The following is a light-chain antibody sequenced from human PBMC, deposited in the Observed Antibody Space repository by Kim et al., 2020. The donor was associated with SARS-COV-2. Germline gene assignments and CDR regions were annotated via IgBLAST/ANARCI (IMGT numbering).Light chain of an antibody. CDR1: QSVSSN. Sequence: TLSVSPGERATLSCRASQSVSSNLAWYQQKPGQAPRLLIYGASTRATGIPARFSGSGSGTEFTLTISSLQSEDFAVYYCQHKGGTFGGGTKVDIK. J-gene: IGKJ4*01. CDR3: QHKGGT. V-gene: IGKV3-15*01. CDR2: GAS.